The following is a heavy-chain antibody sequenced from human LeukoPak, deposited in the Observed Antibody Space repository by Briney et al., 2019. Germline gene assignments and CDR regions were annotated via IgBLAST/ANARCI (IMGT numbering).Heavy chain of an antibody. CDR3: AREVLLWFGEITQDYYMDV. CDR1: GFTFSSYE. CDR2: ISSSGSTI. Sequence: GGSLRLSCAASGFTFSSYEMNWVRQAPGKGLEWVSYISSSGSTIYYADSVKGRFTISRDNAKNSLYLQMNSLRAEDTAVYYCAREVLLWFGEITQDYYMDVWGKGTTVTISS. J-gene: IGHJ6*03. V-gene: IGHV3-48*03. D-gene: IGHD3-10*01.